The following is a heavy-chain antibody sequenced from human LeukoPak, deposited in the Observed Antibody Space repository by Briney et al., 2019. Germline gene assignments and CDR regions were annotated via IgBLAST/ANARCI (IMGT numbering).Heavy chain of an antibody. CDR1: GGTFSSYG. CDR2: IIPIFGTA. CDR3: ARDSPEGRAAAPIPNWFDP. J-gene: IGHJ5*02. Sequence: AASVKVSCKASGGTFSSYGISWVRQAPGQGREWMGGIIPIFGTANYAQKFQGRVTITADESTSTAYMELSSLRSEDTAVYYCARDSPEGRAAAPIPNWFDPWGQGTLVTVSS. V-gene: IGHV1-69*13. D-gene: IGHD6-13*01.